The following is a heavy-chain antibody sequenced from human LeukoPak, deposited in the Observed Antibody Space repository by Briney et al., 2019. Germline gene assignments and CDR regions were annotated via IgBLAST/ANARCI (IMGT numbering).Heavy chain of an antibody. J-gene: IGHJ4*02. CDR3: ARDSARPVGATGPAFDY. Sequence: ASVKVSCKASGFTFTSYGISWVRQAPGQGLEWMGWISAYNGNTNYAQKLQGRVTMSTDTSTSTAYMELKSLRSDDTAVYYCARDSARPVGATGPAFDYWGQGTLVTVSS. V-gene: IGHV1-18*01. D-gene: IGHD1-26*01. CDR1: GFTFTSYG. CDR2: ISAYNGNT.